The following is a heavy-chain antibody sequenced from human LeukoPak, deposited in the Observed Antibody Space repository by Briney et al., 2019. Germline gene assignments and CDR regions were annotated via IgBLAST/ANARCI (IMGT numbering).Heavy chain of an antibody. D-gene: IGHD1-1*01. V-gene: IGHV1-18*01. CDR1: GYTFTSYG. CDR2: ISAYNGNT. CDR3: ARGDWNLNYYYGMDV. Sequence: EASVKVSCKASGYTFTSYGISWVRQAPGQGLEWMGWISAYNGNTNYAQKLQGRVTMTTDTSTSTAYMELRSLRSDDTAVYYCARGDWNLNYYYGMDVWGQGTTVTVSS. J-gene: IGHJ6*02.